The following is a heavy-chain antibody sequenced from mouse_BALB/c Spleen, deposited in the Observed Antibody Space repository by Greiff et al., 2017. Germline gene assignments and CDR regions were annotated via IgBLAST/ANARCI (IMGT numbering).Heavy chain of an antibody. V-gene: IGHV5-17*02. D-gene: IGHD1-1*01. J-gene: IGHJ2*01. CDR3: ARTPFTTVVAHFDY. CDR2: ISSGSSTI. Sequence: EVQGVESGGGLVQPGGSRKLSCAASGFTFSSFGMHWVRQAPEKGLEWVAYISSGSSTIYYADTVKGRFTISRDNPKNTLFLQMTSLRSEDTAMYYCARTPFTTVVAHFDYWGQGTTLTVSS. CDR1: GFTFSSFG.